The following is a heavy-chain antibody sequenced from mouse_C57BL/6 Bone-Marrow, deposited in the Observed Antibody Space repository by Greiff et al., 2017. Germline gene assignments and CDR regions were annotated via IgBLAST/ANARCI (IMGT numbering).Heavy chain of an antibody. CDR1: GYSITSGYY. V-gene: IGHV3-6*01. D-gene: IGHD2-3*01. J-gene: IGHJ2*01. CDR3: ARSHDGYYDYFDY. Sequence: VQLKESGPGLVKPSQSLSLTCSVTGYSITSGYYWNWIRQFPGNKLEWMGYISYDGSNNYNPSLKNRISITRDTSKNQFFLKLNSVTTEDTATYYCARSHDGYYDYFDYWGQGTTLTVSS. CDR2: ISYDGSN.